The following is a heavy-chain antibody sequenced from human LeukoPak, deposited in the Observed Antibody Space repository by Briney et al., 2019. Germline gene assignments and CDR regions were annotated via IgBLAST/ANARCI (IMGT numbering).Heavy chain of an antibody. Sequence: GGSLRLSCAASGFTFSTYPMHWVRQAPGKGLEWVSVISYDGRDKHSADSVEGRFTISRDNSKNTLYLQMDSLRTEDTAVYYCARDQTSRAADYYFDYWGQGTLVSVSS. D-gene: IGHD6-13*01. CDR3: ARDQTSRAADYYFDY. CDR2: ISYDGRDK. V-gene: IGHV3-30*04. CDR1: GFTFSTYP. J-gene: IGHJ4*02.